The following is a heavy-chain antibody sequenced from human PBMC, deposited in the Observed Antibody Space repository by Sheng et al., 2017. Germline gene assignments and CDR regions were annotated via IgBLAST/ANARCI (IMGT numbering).Heavy chain of an antibody. Sequence: EVQLVESGGGLVQPGGSLRLSCAASGFTVSNNYMSWVRQAPGKGLEWVSIIYRGGSTEYADSVKGRFTISRDNSKNTLYLQMNSLRAEDTAVYYCARGVLGVTGATWGQGTLVTVSS. CDR1: GFTVSNNY. CDR2: IYRGGST. CDR3: ARGVLGVTGAT. V-gene: IGHV3-66*01. J-gene: IGHJ4*02. D-gene: IGHD1-26*01.